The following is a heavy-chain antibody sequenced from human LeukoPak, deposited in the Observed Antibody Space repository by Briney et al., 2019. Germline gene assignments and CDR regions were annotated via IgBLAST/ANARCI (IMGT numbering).Heavy chain of an antibody. CDR3: ARVGDHFHWYLDL. CDR2: LYSGGDT. CDR1: GFSVSLNY. V-gene: IGHV3-53*01. Sequence: GGSLRLSCAASGFSVSLNYMNWVRQAPGKWLEWVSFLYSGGDTYYADSVKGRFTISRDSSKNMLFLHMNSLRAEDTAVYYCARVGDHFHWYLDLWGRGTLVTVSS. J-gene: IGHJ2*01. D-gene: IGHD3-3*02.